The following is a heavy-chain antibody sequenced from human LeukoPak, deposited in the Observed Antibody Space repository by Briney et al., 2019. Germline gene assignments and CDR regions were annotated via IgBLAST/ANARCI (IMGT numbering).Heavy chain of an antibody. CDR1: GGSISSGGYY. CDR2: IYYSGST. CDR3: ARALRGRSGSYQI. V-gene: IGHV4-31*03. Sequence: SETLSLTCTVSGGSISSGGYYWSWIRQHPGKGLEWIGYIYYSGSTYYNPSLKSRVTISVDTSKNQFSLKLSSVTAADTAVYYCARALRGRSGSYQIWGQGTLVTVSS. J-gene: IGHJ4*02. D-gene: IGHD3-10*01.